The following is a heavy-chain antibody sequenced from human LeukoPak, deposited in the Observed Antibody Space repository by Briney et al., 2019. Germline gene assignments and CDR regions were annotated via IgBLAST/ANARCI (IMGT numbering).Heavy chain of an antibody. Sequence: PGGSLRLSCLASGFTFGKYWMSWVRQAPGKGLEWVANIKLDGSEKNYVDSVKGRFTISRDNTKNSLYLQMNSLRAEDTAVFYCARDQYDTWSRRGNFDSWGQGTLVIVSS. D-gene: IGHD3-3*01. CDR2: IKLDGSEK. CDR1: GFTFGKYW. V-gene: IGHV3-7*03. J-gene: IGHJ4*02. CDR3: ARDQYDTWSRRGNFDS.